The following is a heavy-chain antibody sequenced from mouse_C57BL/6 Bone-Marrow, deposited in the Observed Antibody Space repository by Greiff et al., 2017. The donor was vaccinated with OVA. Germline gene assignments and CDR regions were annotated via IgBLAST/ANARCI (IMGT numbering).Heavy chain of an antibody. CDR3: ARVIYGSSSWYFDV. CDR2: INPNNGGT. D-gene: IGHD1-1*01. CDR1: GYTFTDYY. V-gene: IGHV1-26*01. Sequence: VQLQQSGPELVKPGASVKISCKASGYTFTDYYMNWVKQSHGKSLEWIGDINPNNGGTSYNQKFKGKATLTVAKSSSTAYMELRSLTSEDSAVYYCARVIYGSSSWYFDVWGTGTTVTVSS. J-gene: IGHJ1*03.